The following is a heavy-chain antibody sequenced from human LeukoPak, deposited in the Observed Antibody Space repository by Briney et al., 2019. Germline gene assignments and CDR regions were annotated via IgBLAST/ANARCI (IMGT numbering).Heavy chain of an antibody. CDR3: ARDTFQPGLIDS. CDR1: GFTFSDSW. CDR2: IKDDGSDK. J-gene: IGHJ4*02. V-gene: IGHV3-7*01. Sequence: GGSLRLSCGTSGFTFSDSWMSWFRQAPGQGLEWVASIKDDGSDKYYLDSVRGRFTISRDDARKTLYLQLSSLRVEDTAVYYCARDTFQPGLIDSWGQGTLVTVSS. D-gene: IGHD2-2*01.